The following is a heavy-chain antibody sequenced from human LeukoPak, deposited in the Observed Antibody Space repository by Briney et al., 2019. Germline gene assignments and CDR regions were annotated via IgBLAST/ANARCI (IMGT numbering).Heavy chain of an antibody. J-gene: IGHJ4*02. CDR1: GGSISSYY. V-gene: IGHV4-59*01. CDR3: ARGMYNWNYGAFDY. Sequence: NPSETLSLTCTVSGGSISSYYWSWIRQPPGKGLEWIGYIYYSGSTNYNPSLKSRVTISVDTSKNQFSLRLSSVTAADTAVYYCARGMYNWNYGAFDYWGQGTLVTVSS. D-gene: IGHD1-7*01. CDR2: IYYSGST.